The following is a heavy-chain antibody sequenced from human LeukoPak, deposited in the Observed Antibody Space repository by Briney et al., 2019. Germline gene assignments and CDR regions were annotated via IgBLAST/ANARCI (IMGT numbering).Heavy chain of an antibody. CDR2: IYTSGFT. CDR1: GGSISSGTYY. Sequence: SQTLSLTCTVSGGSISSGTYYCSRIWQPAGKGLEWIGRIYTSGFTNYNPSLKSRVTLSVDTSKNQFSLKLSSVTAADTAVYYCARGDRGYNYVEWFDPWGQGTLVTVSS. J-gene: IGHJ5*02. D-gene: IGHD5-18*01. V-gene: IGHV4-61*02. CDR3: ARGDRGYNYVEWFDP.